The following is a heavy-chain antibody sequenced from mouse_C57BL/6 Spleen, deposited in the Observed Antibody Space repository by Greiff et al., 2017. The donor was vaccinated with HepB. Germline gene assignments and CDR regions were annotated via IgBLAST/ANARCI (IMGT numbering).Heavy chain of an antibody. J-gene: IGHJ2*01. CDR2: IRSKSNNYAT. V-gene: IGHV10-1*01. CDR3: VRQRGSSYFDY. CDR1: GFSFNTYA. D-gene: IGHD1-1*01. Sequence: EVKLVESGGGLVQPKGSLKLSCAASGFSFNTYAMNWVRQAPGKGLEWVARIRSKSNNYATYYADSVKDRFTISRDDSESMLYLQMNNLKTEDTAMYYCVRQRGSSYFDYWGQGTTLTVSS.